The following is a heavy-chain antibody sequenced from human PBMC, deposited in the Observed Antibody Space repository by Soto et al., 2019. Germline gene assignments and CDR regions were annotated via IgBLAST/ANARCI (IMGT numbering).Heavy chain of an antibody. D-gene: IGHD2-2*01. CDR3: ARDCISTSCYDY. V-gene: IGHV1-18*01. CDR1: GYTFTSYA. Sequence: ASVKVSCKASGYTFTSYAMHWVRQAPGQRLEWMGWISAYNGNTNYAQKLQGRVTMTTDTSTSTAYMELRSLRSDDTAVYYCARDCISTSCYDYWGQGTLVTVSS. CDR2: ISAYNGNT. J-gene: IGHJ4*02.